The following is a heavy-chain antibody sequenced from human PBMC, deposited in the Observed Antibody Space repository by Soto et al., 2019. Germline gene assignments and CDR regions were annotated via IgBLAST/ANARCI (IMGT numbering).Heavy chain of an antibody. V-gene: IGHV4-59*08. J-gene: IGHJ4*02. Sequence: SETLSLTCTVSGGSISSYYWSWIRQPPGKGLEWIGYIYYSGSTNYNPSLKSRVTISVDTSKNQFSLKLSSVTAADTAVYYCARATVGPIYDYFDYWGQGTLVTVSS. CDR1: GGSISSYY. D-gene: IGHD1-26*01. CDR3: ARATVGPIYDYFDY. CDR2: IYYSGST.